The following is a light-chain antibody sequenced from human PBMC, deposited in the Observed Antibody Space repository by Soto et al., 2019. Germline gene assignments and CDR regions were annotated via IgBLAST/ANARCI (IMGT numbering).Light chain of an antibody. CDR1: SSDVGGYKY. V-gene: IGLV2-8*01. Sequence: QSVLTQPRSVSGSPGQSVTISCTGTSSDVGGYKYVSWYQQHPGKAPKLMIYEVNNRPSGVPDRFSGSKSGNTASLTVSGLQAEDEADYYCSSYAGSNTPCVFGTGTKVTVL. J-gene: IGLJ1*01. CDR3: SSYAGSNTPCV. CDR2: EVN.